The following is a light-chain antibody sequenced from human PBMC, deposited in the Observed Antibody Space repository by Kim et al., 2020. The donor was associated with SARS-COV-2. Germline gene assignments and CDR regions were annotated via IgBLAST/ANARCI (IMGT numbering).Light chain of an antibody. J-gene: IGKJ1*01. CDR2: LGS. CDR3: MQALQTQ. CDR1: QSLLHSNGYNY. Sequence: DIVMTQSPLSLPVTPGEPASISCRSSQSLLHSNGYNYLDWYLQKPGQSPQLLIYLGSNRASGVPDRFSGSGSGTDFTLKISRVEAEDVGVYYCMQALQTQFVQGTKVDIK. V-gene: IGKV2-28*01.